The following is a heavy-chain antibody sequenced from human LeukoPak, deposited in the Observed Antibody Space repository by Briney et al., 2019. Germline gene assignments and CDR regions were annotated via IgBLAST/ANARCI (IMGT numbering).Heavy chain of an antibody. V-gene: IGHV3-53*01. J-gene: IGHJ3*02. CDR2: IYSGGST. CDR1: GFTVSSYY. CDR3: ARKGAFDI. Sequence: GGSLRLSCAASGFTVSSYYMSWIRQAPGKGLEWISVIYSGGSTYYADSVKGRFTISRDNSKNTLYLQMNSLRAEDTAVYSCARKGAFDIWGQGTMVTVSS.